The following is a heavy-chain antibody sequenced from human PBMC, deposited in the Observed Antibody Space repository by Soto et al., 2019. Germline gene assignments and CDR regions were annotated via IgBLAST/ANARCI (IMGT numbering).Heavy chain of an antibody. CDR2: INAGNGNT. Sequence: ASVKVSCKTPGYTFTSYAMHCARQATGKRLEWMGWINAGNGNTKYSQKFQGRVTITRDTSASTAYMELSSLRAEDTAVYYCARAPRSPHQSGMYYYYYDMDVWGKGTTVTVSS. J-gene: IGHJ6*03. CDR1: GYTFTSYA. V-gene: IGHV1-3*01. CDR3: ARAPRSPHQSGMYYYYYDMDV. D-gene: IGHD3-3*01.